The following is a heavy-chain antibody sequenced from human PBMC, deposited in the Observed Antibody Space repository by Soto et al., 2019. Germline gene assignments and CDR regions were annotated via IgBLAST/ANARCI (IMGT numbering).Heavy chain of an antibody. J-gene: IGHJ4*02. CDR2: INPTSGST. CDR1: GYTFTNYY. CDR3: ARDLAAGDH. V-gene: IGHV1-46*01. D-gene: IGHD6-25*01. Sequence: QVRLVQSGGGVKKPGASVKVSCKASGYTFTNYYIHWVRQAPGQGLEWMGIINPTSGSTNYAQKFQGRVTLTYDTSTTTVYMELSGLSSEDTAVLYCARDLAAGDHWGQGTLVTVSS.